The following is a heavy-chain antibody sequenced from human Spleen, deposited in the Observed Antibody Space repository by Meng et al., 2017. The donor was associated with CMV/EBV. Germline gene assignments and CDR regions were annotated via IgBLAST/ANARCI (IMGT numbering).Heavy chain of an antibody. J-gene: IGHJ4*02. CDR3: AKIAAAGAFDY. Sequence: SWAASGFTFSSYAMHWVRQAPGEGLEWVAVISYDGSNKYYADSVKGRFTISRDNSKNTLYLQMNSLRAEDTAVYYCAKIAAAGAFDYWGQGTLVTVSS. CDR2: ISYDGSNK. D-gene: IGHD6-13*01. V-gene: IGHV3-30*04. CDR1: GFTFSSYA.